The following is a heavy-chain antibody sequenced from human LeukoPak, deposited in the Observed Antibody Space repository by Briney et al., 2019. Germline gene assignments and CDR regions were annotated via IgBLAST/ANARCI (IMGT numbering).Heavy chain of an antibody. CDR2: IYYSGST. CDR1: GGSISSYY. J-gene: IGHJ6*03. V-gene: IGHV4-59*01. Sequence: SETLSLTCTVSGGSISSYYWSWIRQPPGKGLEWIGYIYYSGSTNYNPSLKSRVTISVDTSKNQFSLKLSSVTAADTAVYYCARVRRITMVRGDYYYMDVWGKGTTVTISS. CDR3: ARVRRITMVRGDYYYMDV. D-gene: IGHD3-10*01.